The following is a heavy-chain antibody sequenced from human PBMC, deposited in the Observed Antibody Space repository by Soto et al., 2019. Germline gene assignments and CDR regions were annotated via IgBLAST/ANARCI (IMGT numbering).Heavy chain of an antibody. V-gene: IGHV4-39*01. Sequence: PSETLSLTCTVSGGSISSSSYYWGWIRQPPGKGLEWIGSIYYSGSTYYNPSLKSRVTISVDTSKNQFSLKLSSVTAADTAVYYCATVVAATPSDYWGQGTLVTVSS. CDR2: IYYSGST. J-gene: IGHJ4*02. D-gene: IGHD2-15*01. CDR1: GGSISSSSYY. CDR3: ATVVAATPSDY.